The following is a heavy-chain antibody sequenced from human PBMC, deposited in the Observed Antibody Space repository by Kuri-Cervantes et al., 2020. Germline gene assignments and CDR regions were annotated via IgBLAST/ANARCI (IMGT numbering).Heavy chain of an antibody. CDR3: AVLRGYTYAFDI. Sequence: ASVKVSCKASGYTFTSYGISWVRQAPGQGLEWMGWISAYNGDTNYAQKLQGRVTMATDTSTSTAYMELRSLRSDDTAVYYCAVLRGYTYAFDIWGQGTMVTVSS. CDR2: ISAYNGDT. J-gene: IGHJ3*02. D-gene: IGHD5-18*01. CDR1: GYTFTSYG. V-gene: IGHV1-18*01.